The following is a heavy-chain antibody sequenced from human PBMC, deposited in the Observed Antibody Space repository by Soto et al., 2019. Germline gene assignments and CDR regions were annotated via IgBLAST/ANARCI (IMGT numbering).Heavy chain of an antibody. D-gene: IGHD3-3*01. Sequence: EVQLVESGGGLVQPGRSLRLSCAGSGFTFDDYAMHWVWRAPGKGLEWVSGISWNSGKIGYADSVRGRFTISRDNAKNSLYLHMNSLKAEDTALYYCAKDLAPTIFGVVSSYFYNYGMDVWGQGTTVTVSS. CDR3: AKDLAPTIFGVVSSYFYNYGMDV. CDR1: GFTFDDYA. V-gene: IGHV3-9*01. J-gene: IGHJ6*02. CDR2: ISWNSGKI.